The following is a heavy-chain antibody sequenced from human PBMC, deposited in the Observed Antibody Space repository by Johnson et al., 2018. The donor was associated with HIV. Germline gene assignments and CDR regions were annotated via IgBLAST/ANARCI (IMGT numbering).Heavy chain of an antibody. J-gene: IGHJ3*02. V-gene: IGHV3-30*18. D-gene: IGHD5-24*01. CDR2: ISYDGSNK. Sequence: QVQLVESGGGVVQTGRSLRLSCAASGFTFSSYGLHWVRQAPGKGLEWVAVISYDGSNKYYADSVKGRFTISRDNSKNTLYLQMDSLRAEDPAVYYCAKDIVDGYSRYGVCDNWGQWTRGTGSS. CDR1: GFTFSSYG. CDR3: AKDIVDGYSRYGVCDN.